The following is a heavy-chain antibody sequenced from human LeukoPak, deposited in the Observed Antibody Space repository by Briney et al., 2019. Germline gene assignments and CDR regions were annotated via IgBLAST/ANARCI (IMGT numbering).Heavy chain of an antibody. Sequence: GASVKVSCKASGGTFSSYSMSWVRQAPGQGLEWMGRIIPSLGIANYAQKFQGRVTITADKSTRPAYMELSSLRSEDAAAHYCARDKGVYSGSFLPLGYWGQGTLVTVSS. D-gene: IGHD1-26*01. CDR2: IIPSLGIA. CDR1: GGTFSSYS. V-gene: IGHV1-69*04. CDR3: ARDKGVYSGSFLPLGY. J-gene: IGHJ4*02.